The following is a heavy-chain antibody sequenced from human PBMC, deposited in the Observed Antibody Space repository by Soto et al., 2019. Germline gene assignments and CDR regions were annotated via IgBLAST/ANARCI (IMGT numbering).Heavy chain of an antibody. D-gene: IGHD5-12*01. Sequence: PGESLKISCKGSGYSFTSYWISWVRQMPGKGLEWMGRIDPSDSYTNYSPSFQGHVTISADKSISTAYLQWSSLKASDTAMYYCARQLGWLPPIDYWGEGPLGTVAS. CDR2: IDPSDSYT. CDR1: GYSFTSYW. CDR3: ARQLGWLPPIDY. V-gene: IGHV5-10-1*01. J-gene: IGHJ4*02.